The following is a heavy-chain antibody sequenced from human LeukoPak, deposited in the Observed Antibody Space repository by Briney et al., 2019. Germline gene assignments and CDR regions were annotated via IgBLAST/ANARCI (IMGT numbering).Heavy chain of an antibody. J-gene: IGHJ6*02. D-gene: IGHD6-13*01. Sequence: SVKVSCKASGSSFTCYGISWLRQAPGQGLEWMGWTGVYNGDTNYAQKLQGRVTMTTDTSTSTAYMELRSLRSDDTAVYYCARDRIAAAGTRTLYYYYYGMDVWGQGTTVTVSS. CDR2: TGVYNGDT. V-gene: IGHV1-18*01. CDR1: GSSFTCYG. CDR3: ARDRIAAAGTRTLYYYYYGMDV.